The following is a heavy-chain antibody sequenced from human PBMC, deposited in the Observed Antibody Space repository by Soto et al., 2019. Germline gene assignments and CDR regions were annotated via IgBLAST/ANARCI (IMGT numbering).Heavy chain of an antibody. Sequence: QVQLQQWGAGLLKPSETLSLTCAVYGGSFSGYYWSWIRQPPGKGLEWIGEINHSGSTNYNPSLTSRVPISADASKSQSSLKLSSVTAADPAVYYCARVRGRRQWLLYSYGMDVWGQGTTVPVSS. CDR2: INHSGST. CDR3: ARVRGRRQWLLYSYGMDV. V-gene: IGHV4-34*01. D-gene: IGHD6-19*01. CDR1: GGSFSGYY. J-gene: IGHJ6*02.